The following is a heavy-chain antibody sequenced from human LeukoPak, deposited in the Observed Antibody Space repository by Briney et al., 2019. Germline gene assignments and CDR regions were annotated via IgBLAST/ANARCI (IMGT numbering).Heavy chain of an antibody. CDR1: GFTFSSYG. CDR3: ARDQFTMVRGVNFDY. J-gene: IGHJ4*02. Sequence: PGESLRLSCAASGFTFSSYGMNWVRQAPGKGLGWVSYISSSSTPIYYADSVKGRFTISRDNAKNLLYLQMNSLRDEDTALYYCARDQFTMVRGVNFDYWGQGTLVTVSS. CDR2: ISSSSTPI. V-gene: IGHV3-48*02. D-gene: IGHD3-10*01.